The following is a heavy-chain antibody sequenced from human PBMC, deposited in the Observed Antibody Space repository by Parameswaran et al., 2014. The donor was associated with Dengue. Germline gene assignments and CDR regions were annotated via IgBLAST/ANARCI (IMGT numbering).Heavy chain of an antibody. V-gene: IGHV4-34*01. CDR2: INHSGST. D-gene: IGHD3-3*01. CDR3: ACQISTIFGVVTYNWFDP. Sequence: GSLRLSCAVYGGSFSGYYWSWIRQPPGKGLEWIGEINHSGSTNYNPSLKSRVTISVDTSKNQFSLKLSSVTAADTAVYYCACQISTIFGVVTYNWFDPWGQGTLVTVSS. J-gene: IGHJ5*02. CDR1: GGSFSGYY.